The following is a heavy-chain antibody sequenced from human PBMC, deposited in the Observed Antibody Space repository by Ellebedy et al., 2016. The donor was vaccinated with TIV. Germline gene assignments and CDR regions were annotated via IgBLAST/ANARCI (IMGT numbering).Heavy chain of an antibody. D-gene: IGHD5-18*01. V-gene: IGHV1-69*13. J-gene: IGHJ4*02. CDR3: ARGRGYNYGYPTEGGLFDS. Sequence: ASVKVSXXTSGGTFNKYAISWVRQAPGQGLEWMGGIVAIFGTAKHAQKFQGRVTITADEGTRTAYMELSSLRSEDTAVYDCARGRGYNYGYPTEGGLFDSWGQGTLVTVSS. CDR2: IVAIFGTA. CDR1: GGTFNKYA.